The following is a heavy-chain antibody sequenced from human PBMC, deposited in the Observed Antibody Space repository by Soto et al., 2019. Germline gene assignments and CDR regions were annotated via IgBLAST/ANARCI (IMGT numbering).Heavy chain of an antibody. V-gene: IGHV1-18*01. CDR1: GYTFTSQG. Sequence: QVQLVQSGAEVKNPGASVKVSCNTAGYTFTSQGPTWVRQAPGQGLEWVGWINVSNGDTHYAKKLQGTVTMTTDTATGTAYMELRSLRSDATAVYYCARRFSGWPVSWFDPWCPGTLVTVSS. CDR3: ARRFSGWPVSWFDP. J-gene: IGHJ5*02. D-gene: IGHD6-19*01. CDR2: INVSNGDT.